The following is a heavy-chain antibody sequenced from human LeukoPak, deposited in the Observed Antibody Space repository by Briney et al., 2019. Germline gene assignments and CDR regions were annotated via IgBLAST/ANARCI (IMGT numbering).Heavy chain of an antibody. CDR3: ARAPGRDGYNYFDY. J-gene: IGHJ4*02. D-gene: IGHD5-24*01. Sequence: ASVTVSCKASGGTFSSYAISWVRQAPGQGLEWMGGIIPIFGTANYAQKFQGRVTITADESTSTAYMELSSLRSEDTAVYYCARAPGRDGYNYFDYWGQGTLVTVSS. V-gene: IGHV1-69*13. CDR2: IIPIFGTA. CDR1: GGTFSSYA.